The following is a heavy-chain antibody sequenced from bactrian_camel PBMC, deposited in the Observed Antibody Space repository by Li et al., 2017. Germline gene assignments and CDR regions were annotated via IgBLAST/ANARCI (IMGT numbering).Heavy chain of an antibody. D-gene: IGHD2*01. CDR3: AASSRPIWSGHLNRANYYY. CDR2: IDTGEEDT. Sequence: VQLVESGGESVQVGGSLRLSCAASRYNISRHCVGWFREAPGKEREGVAVIDTGEEDTYYADSVKGRFTISQDDARNTVFLEMNSLKPEDTAMYYCAASSRPIWSGHLNRANYYYWGQGTQVTVS. CDR1: RYNISRHC. J-gene: IGHJ4*01. V-gene: IGHV3S40*01.